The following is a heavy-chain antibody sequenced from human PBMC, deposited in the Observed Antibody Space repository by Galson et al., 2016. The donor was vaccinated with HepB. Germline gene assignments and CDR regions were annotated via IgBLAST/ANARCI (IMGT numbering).Heavy chain of an antibody. CDR3: AKESLRMLEWLLDYFDS. D-gene: IGHD3-3*01. CDR1: GFSFNDYG. CDR2: ISYNENSK. Sequence: SLRLSCAASGFSFNDYGMHWVRQAPGKGLEWVAVISYNENSKFYADSVKGRFTISRDNSKNILYLQMNSLRPEDTAVYYCAKESLRMLEWLLDYFDSWGQGTLVTVSS. J-gene: IGHJ4*02. V-gene: IGHV3-30*18.